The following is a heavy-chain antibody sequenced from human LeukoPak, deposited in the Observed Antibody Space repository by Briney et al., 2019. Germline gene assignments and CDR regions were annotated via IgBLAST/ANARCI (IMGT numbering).Heavy chain of an antibody. J-gene: IGHJ4*02. D-gene: IGHD2-15*01. CDR1: GGSFSGYY. V-gene: IGHV4-34*01. Sequence: SETLSLTCAVYGGSFSGYYWSWIRQPPGKGLEWIGEINHSGSTNYNPSLKSRVTISVDTSKNQFSLKLSSVTAADTAVYYCARIRPRYCSGGSCYRRIFDYWGQGTLVTVSS. CDR3: ARIRPRYCSGGSCYRRIFDY. CDR2: INHSGST.